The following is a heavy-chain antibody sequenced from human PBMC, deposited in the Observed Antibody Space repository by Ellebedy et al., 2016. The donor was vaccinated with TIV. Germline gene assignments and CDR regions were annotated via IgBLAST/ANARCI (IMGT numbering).Heavy chain of an antibody. J-gene: IGHJ6*03. D-gene: IGHD1-26*01. CDR2: IYYSGST. CDR3: ARLAWELRVPYYYYYMDV. CDR1: GGSISSSSYY. Sequence: SETLSLTCTVSGGSISSSSYYWGWIRQPPGKGLEWIGYIYYSGSTNYNPSLKSRVTISVDTSTNQFSLKLSSVTAADTAVYYCARLAWELRVPYYYYYMDVWGKGTTVTVSS. V-gene: IGHV4-61*05.